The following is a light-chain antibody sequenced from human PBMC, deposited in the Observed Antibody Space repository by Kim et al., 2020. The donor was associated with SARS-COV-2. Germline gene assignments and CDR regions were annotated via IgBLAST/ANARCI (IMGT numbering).Light chain of an antibody. CDR1: SSNIGAGYD. CDR2: GNS. Sequence: QRVTISCTGSSSNIGAGYDVHWYQQLPGTAPNLLIYGNSNRPSGVPDRFSGSKSGTSASLAITGLQAEDEADYYCQSYDSSLSGSYVFGTGTKVTVL. CDR3: QSYDSSLSGSYV. J-gene: IGLJ1*01. V-gene: IGLV1-40*01.